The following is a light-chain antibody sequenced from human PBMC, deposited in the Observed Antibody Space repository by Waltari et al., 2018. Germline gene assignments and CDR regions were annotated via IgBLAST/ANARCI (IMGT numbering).Light chain of an antibody. Sequence: DIQMTQSPSSVSASVGDRVTIACRASQSISTWLALYQQKPGKAPKLLIYSASSLQSGAPSRFSGSGSGTDFTLTISSLQPEDSAIYFCQQAGSLPGFGPGTKLDIK. V-gene: IGKV1-12*01. CDR1: QSISTW. J-gene: IGKJ3*01. CDR3: QQAGSLPG. CDR2: SAS.